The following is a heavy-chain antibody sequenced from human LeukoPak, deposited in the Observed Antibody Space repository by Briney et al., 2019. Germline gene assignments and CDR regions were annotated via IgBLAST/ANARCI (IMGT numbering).Heavy chain of an antibody. CDR3: ARKVVVDHTPPFIDY. V-gene: IGHV1-18*01. CDR1: GYTFTSYG. D-gene: IGHD3-22*01. Sequence: ASVKVSCKASGYTFTSYGISWVLQAPGQGLEWMGWISAYNGNTNYAQKLQGRVTMTTDTSTSTAYMELRSLRSDDTAVYYCARKVVVDHTPPFIDYWGQGTLVTVSS. CDR2: ISAYNGNT. J-gene: IGHJ4*02.